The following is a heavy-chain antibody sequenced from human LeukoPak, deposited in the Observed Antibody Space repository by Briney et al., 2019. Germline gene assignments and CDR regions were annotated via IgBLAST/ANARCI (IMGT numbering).Heavy chain of an antibody. Sequence: GGSLRLSCAASGFTFSSYGMHWVRQAPGKGLEWVAVISYDGSNKYYADSVKGRLTISRDNSKNTLYLQMNSLRAEDTAVYYCAKDSAAAGTIDYWGQGTLVTVSS. D-gene: IGHD6-13*01. V-gene: IGHV3-30*18. J-gene: IGHJ4*02. CDR2: ISYDGSNK. CDR3: AKDSAAAGTIDY. CDR1: GFTFSSYG.